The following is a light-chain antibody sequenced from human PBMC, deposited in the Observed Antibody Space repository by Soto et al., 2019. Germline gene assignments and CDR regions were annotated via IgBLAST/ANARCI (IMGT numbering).Light chain of an antibody. CDR1: QSVGID. CDR2: GAS. V-gene: IGKV3-15*01. Sequence: IVITQSPATLSATPGEGATLSCRASQSVGIDLAWYQQKPGQAPRVVVYGASTRATGIPARFSGSGSGTEFSLTISSLQSEDFAVYYCQQYSDWPPTSGQRTKVVIK. CDR3: QQYSDWPPT. J-gene: IGKJ1*01.